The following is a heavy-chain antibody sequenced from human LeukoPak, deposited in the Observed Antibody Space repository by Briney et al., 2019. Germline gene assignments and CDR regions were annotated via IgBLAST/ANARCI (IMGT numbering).Heavy chain of an antibody. V-gene: IGHV3-74*01. CDR1: GFTLSNYW. CDR3: ARDYGRSRDYGMDV. CDR2: INGDGSST. Sequence: GGSLRLSCAASGFTLSNYWMHWVRQAPGKGLVWVSRINGDGSSTNYADSVKGRFTISRDNAKNTLYLQMNSLRAEDTAVYYCARDYGRSRDYGMDVWGQGTTVTVSS. D-gene: IGHD3-10*01. J-gene: IGHJ6*02.